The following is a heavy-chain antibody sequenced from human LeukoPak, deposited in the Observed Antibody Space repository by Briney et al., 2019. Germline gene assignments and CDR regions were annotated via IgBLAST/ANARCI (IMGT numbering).Heavy chain of an antibody. Sequence: SETLSLTCAVSGGSISSHYWSWIRQPPGKGLEWTGYIYYSGSTNYNPSLKSRVTISVDTSKNQFSLKLSSVTAADTAVYYCARYYYGSGRRRIGFDPWGQGTLVTVPS. CDR1: GGSISSHY. CDR2: IYYSGST. CDR3: ARYYYGSGRRRIGFDP. J-gene: IGHJ5*02. D-gene: IGHD3-10*01. V-gene: IGHV4-59*11.